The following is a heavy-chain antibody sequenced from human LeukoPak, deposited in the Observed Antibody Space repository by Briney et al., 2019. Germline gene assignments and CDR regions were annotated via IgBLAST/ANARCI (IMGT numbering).Heavy chain of an antibody. CDR3: ARVFRGAVTSNWFDA. D-gene: IGHD4-17*01. CDR2: ISDSGST. V-gene: IGHV4-59*01. J-gene: IGHJ5*02. Sequence: AETLSLTCTVSGGSINGYYWTWIRQPPGKGLEWIGYISDSGSTNHNPSLKSRVSMSVGSSNTDFTLRLNSVTAADTAVYYCARVFRGAVTSNWFDAWGQGTLVTVSS. CDR1: GGSINGYY.